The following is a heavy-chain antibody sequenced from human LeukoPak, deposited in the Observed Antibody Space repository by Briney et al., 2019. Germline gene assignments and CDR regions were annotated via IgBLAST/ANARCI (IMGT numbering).Heavy chain of an antibody. CDR1: GRSISSSSYY. V-gene: IGHV4-39*01. CDR3: ARHEGSPTGPVDY. J-gene: IGHJ4*02. CDR2: IYYSGSI. Sequence: SDTLSLTCTVSGRSISSSSYYWGWLRQPPGKGLEWFGSIYYSGSIYYNPSLNSQSTITTYTSNNLFSLAQSYVTPPDPAVYYCARHEGSPTGPVDYWGQGTLVTVSS. D-gene: IGHD1-14*01.